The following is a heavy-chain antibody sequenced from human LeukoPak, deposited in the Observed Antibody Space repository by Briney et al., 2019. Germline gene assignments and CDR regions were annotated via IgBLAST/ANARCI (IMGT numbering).Heavy chain of an antibody. Sequence: GGSLRLSCAASGFTFSSYWMHWVRHAPGKGLVWVSRINSDGSSTSYADSVKGRFTISRDNAKNTLYLQMNSLRAEDTAVYYCARERITMIKVDWFDPWGQGTLVTVSS. V-gene: IGHV3-74*01. CDR1: GFTFSSYW. CDR2: INSDGSST. D-gene: IGHD3-22*01. J-gene: IGHJ5*02. CDR3: ARERITMIKVDWFDP.